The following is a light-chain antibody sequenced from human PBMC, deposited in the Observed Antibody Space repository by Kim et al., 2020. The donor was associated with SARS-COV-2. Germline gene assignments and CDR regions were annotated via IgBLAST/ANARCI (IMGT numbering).Light chain of an antibody. Sequence: SYELTKPPSVSVSPGQTASITCSGDKLGDKYACWYQQKPGQSPVLVIYQDSKRPSGIPERFSGSNSGNTATLTISGTQAMDEADYYCQACDSSTGVFGGG. CDR1: KLGDKY. V-gene: IGLV3-1*01. CDR3: QACDSSTGV. J-gene: IGLJ2*01. CDR2: QDS.